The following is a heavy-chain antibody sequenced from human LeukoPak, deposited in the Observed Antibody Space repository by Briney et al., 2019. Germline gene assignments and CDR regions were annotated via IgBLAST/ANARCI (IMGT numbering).Heavy chain of an antibody. V-gene: IGHV7-4-1*02. D-gene: IGHD4-17*01. Sequence: ASVKVSCKASGYTFTSNSMNWVRQAPGQGLEWMGWINTNTGNPTYAQGFTGRFVFSLDTSVSTAYLQINSLKAEDTAVYYGARATPSTVTTWDFDYWGQGTLVTVSS. CDR3: ARATPSTVTTWDFDY. CDR1: GYTFTSNS. J-gene: IGHJ4*02. CDR2: INTNTGNP.